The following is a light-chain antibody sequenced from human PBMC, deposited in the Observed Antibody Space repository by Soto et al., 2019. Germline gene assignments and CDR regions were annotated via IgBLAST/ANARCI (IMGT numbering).Light chain of an antibody. CDR1: QGISSY. CDR2: LAS. J-gene: IGKJ1*01. V-gene: IGKV1-9*01. CDR3: QQYNNWPPWT. Sequence: IQLSQSPSSLSASVGDRVTITCRASQGISSYLAWYQQKPGKAPKLLIYLASTLQSGVPSRFSGSGSGTEFTLTISSLQSEDFAVYYCQQYNNWPPWTFGQGTKVDIK.